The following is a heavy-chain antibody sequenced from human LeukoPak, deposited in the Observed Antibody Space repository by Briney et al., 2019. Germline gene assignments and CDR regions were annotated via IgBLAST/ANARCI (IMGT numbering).Heavy chain of an antibody. Sequence: GASVKVSCKTSAYSFTPYAMHWVRQAPGQRLEWMGWINAGNGHTKYSQEFQGRPTITRDTSANIVYMDLSSLRSEDMAVYYCARGRWVATNQAYYFDDWGQGTLVTVSS. CDR1: AYSFTPYA. V-gene: IGHV1-3*03. D-gene: IGHD5-12*01. CDR2: INAGNGHT. CDR3: ARGRWVATNQAYYFDD. J-gene: IGHJ4*02.